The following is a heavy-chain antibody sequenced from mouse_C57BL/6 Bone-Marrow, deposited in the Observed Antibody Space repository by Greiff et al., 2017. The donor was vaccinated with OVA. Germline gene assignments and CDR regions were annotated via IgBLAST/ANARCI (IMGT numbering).Heavy chain of an antibody. CDR3: ARIYDGYFPFAY. V-gene: IGHV1-19*01. J-gene: IGHJ3*01. CDR1: GYTFTDYY. D-gene: IGHD2-3*01. CDR2: INPYNGGT. Sequence: VQLKESGPVLVKPGASVKMSCKASGYTFTDYYMNWVKQSHGKSLEWIGVINPYNGGTSYNQKFKGKATLTVDKSSSTAYMELNSLTSEDSAVYYCARIYDGYFPFAYWGQGTLVTVSA.